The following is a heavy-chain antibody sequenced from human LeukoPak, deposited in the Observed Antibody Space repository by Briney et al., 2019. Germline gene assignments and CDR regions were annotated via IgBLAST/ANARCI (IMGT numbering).Heavy chain of an antibody. D-gene: IGHD3-22*01. CDR3: AKDALRGYDSSGGWFDP. J-gene: IGHJ5*02. CDR2: ISYDGGNK. Sequence: GGSLRLSCAASGFTLSSYGMHWVRQAPGKGLEWVAVISYDGGNKYYADSVKGRFTLSRDNSKNTLYLQMNSLRAEDTAVYYCAKDALRGYDSSGGWFDPWGQGTLVTVSS. CDR1: GFTLSSYG. V-gene: IGHV3-30*18.